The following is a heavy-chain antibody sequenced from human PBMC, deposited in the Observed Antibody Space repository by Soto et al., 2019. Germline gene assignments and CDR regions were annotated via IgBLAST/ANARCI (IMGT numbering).Heavy chain of an antibody. CDR2: IYYSGST. CDR3: VGRGAAAGTMPWFDP. V-gene: IGHV4-59*01. Sequence: SETLSLTCTVSVGSISSYYWSWIRQPPGKGLEWIGYIYYSGSTNYNPSLKSRVTISVDTSKNQFSLKLSSVTAADTAVYYCVGRGAAAGTMPWFDPWGQGTLVTVSS. CDR1: VGSISSYY. D-gene: IGHD6-13*01. J-gene: IGHJ5*02.